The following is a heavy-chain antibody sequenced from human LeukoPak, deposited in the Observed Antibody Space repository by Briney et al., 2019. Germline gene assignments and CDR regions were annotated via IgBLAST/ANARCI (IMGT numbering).Heavy chain of an antibody. CDR1: GGSISSYY. V-gene: IGHV3-23*01. Sequence: ETLSLTCTVSGGSISSYYWSWVRQAPGKGLEWVSAISGSGGSTYYADSVKGRFTISRDNSKNTLYLQMNSLRAEDTAVYYCAKDRPNCTNGVCSFDPWGQGTLVTVSS. J-gene: IGHJ5*02. CDR2: ISGSGGST. D-gene: IGHD2-8*01. CDR3: AKDRPNCTNGVCSFDP.